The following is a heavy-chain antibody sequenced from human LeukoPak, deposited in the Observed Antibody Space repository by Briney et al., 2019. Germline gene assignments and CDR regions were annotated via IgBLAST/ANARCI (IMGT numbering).Heavy chain of an antibody. CDR2: IRNDGNKK. CDR3: AKDMCACDSTSCYIY. Sequence: GGSLRLSCAASGFSFSTYGMHWVRQPPGKGLECVALIRNDGNKKNYADSLKGRFTISRDNSKNTLYLQMNSLRAEDTAVYYCAKDMCACDSTSCYIYWGQRTLVTVSS. V-gene: IGHV3-30*02. D-gene: IGHD2-2*02. CDR1: GFSFSTYG. J-gene: IGHJ4*02.